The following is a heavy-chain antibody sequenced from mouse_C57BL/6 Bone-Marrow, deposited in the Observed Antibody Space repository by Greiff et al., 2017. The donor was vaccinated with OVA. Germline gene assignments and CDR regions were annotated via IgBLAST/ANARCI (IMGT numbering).Heavy chain of an antibody. J-gene: IGHJ2*01. Sequence: VQLQQSGAELVRPGTSVKVSCKASGYAFTNYLIEWVKQRPGQGLEWIGVINPGSGGTNYNEKFKGKATLTADKSSSTAYMQLSSLTSEDSAVYFCARWGISYGYWGQGTTLTVSS. D-gene: IGHD1-1*01. CDR1: GYAFTNYL. V-gene: IGHV1-54*01. CDR2: INPGSGGT. CDR3: ARWGISYGY.